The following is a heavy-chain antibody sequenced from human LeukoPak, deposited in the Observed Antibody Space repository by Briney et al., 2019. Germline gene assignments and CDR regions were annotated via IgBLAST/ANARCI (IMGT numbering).Heavy chain of an antibody. Sequence: PGGSLRLYCAVSGFTFSSYWMTWVRQAPGKGLEWVANIKQDGSEKYYVDSVKGRFTISRDNAKNSQYLQMNSLRAEDTAVYYCARGINWFDPWGQGTLVTVSS. CDR3: ARGINWFDP. D-gene: IGHD2-15*01. CDR1: GFTFSSYW. CDR2: IKQDGSEK. V-gene: IGHV3-7*04. J-gene: IGHJ5*02.